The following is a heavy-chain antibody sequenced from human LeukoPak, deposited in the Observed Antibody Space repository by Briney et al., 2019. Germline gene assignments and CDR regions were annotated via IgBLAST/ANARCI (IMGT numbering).Heavy chain of an antibody. CDR3: ARQGYSSSWPQFDY. V-gene: IGHV4-61*02. Sequence: PSETLSLTCTVSGGSISSGSYYWSWIRQPAGKGLEWIGRIYTSGSTYYNPSLKSRVTISLDTSKNQFSLKLSSVTAADTAVYYCARQGYSSSWPQFDYWGQGTLVTVSS. CDR1: GGSISSGSYY. J-gene: IGHJ4*02. D-gene: IGHD6-13*01. CDR2: IYTSGST.